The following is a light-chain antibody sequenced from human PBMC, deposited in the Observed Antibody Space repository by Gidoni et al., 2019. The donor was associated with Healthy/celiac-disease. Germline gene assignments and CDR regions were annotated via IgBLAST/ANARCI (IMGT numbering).Light chain of an antibody. J-gene: IGKJ3*01. CDR3: QQSYSTPFT. CDR1: QSISSY. V-gene: IGKV1-39*01. Sequence: QITQSPSSLSASVGDRVTITCRASQSISSYLNWYQQKPGKAPKLLIYAASSLQSGVPSRFSGSGSGTDFTLTISSLQPEDFATYYCQQSYSTPFTFGPXTKVDIK. CDR2: AAS.